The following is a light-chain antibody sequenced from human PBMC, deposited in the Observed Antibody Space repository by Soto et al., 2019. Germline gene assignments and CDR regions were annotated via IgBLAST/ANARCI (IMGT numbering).Light chain of an antibody. V-gene: IGLV1-40*01. CDR2: GNS. Sequence: QPVLTQPPSVSGAPGQRVTISCTGSSSNIGAGYDVHWYKQLPGTAPKLLIYGNSNRPSGVPDRFSGSKSGTSASLAITGLQAEDEADYYCQSYDSSLSVVFGGGTKLTVL. J-gene: IGLJ2*01. CDR1: SSNIGAGYD. CDR3: QSYDSSLSVV.